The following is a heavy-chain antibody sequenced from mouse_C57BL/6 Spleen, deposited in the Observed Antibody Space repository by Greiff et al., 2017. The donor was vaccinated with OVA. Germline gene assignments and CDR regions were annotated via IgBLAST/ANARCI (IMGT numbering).Heavy chain of an antibody. Sequence: QVQLQQPGAELVRPGTSVKLSCKASGYTFTSYWMHWVKQRPGQGLEWIGVIDPSDSYTNYNQKFKGKATLTVDTSSSTAYLQLSSLTSEDSAVYYCARSGSSGPAWFAYWGQGTLVTVSA. V-gene: IGHV1-59*01. J-gene: IGHJ3*01. CDR3: ARSGSSGPAWFAY. D-gene: IGHD3-2*02. CDR2: IDPSDSYT. CDR1: GYTFTSYW.